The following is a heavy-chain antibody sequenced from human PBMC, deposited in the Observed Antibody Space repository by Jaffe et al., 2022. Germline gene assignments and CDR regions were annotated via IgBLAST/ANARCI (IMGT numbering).Heavy chain of an antibody. CDR1: GFTFSSYG. CDR3: AKDLDYYDILTGYYRGSHMDV. CDR2: ISYDGSNK. D-gene: IGHD3-9*01. J-gene: IGHJ6*03. Sequence: QVQLVESGGGVVQPGRSLRLSCAASGFTFSSYGMHWVRQAPGKGLEWVAVISYDGSNKYYADSVKGRFTISRDNSKNTLYLQMNSLRAEDTAVYYCAKDLDYYDILTGYYRGSHMDVWGKGTTVTVSS. V-gene: IGHV3-30*18.